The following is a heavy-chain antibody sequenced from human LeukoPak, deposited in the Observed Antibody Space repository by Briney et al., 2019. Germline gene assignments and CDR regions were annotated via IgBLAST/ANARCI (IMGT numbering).Heavy chain of an antibody. CDR1: GGSISSYY. V-gene: IGHV4-59*01. J-gene: IGHJ4*02. D-gene: IGHD6-19*01. Sequence: SETLSLTCTVSGGSISSYYGSWIRQPPGKGLEWIGYIYYSGSTNYNPSLKSRVTISVDTSKNQFSLKLSSVTAADTAVYYCARDQRVAGLDYWGQGTLVTVSS. CDR2: IYYSGST. CDR3: ARDQRVAGLDY.